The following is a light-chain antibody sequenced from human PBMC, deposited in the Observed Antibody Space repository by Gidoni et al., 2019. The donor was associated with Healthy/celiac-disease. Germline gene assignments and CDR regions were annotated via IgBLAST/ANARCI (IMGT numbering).Light chain of an antibody. CDR3: QQRSNWPLT. CDR2: DAS. J-gene: IGKJ1*01. CDR1: QSVSSN. V-gene: IGKV3-11*01. Sequence: EIVLTQSPATLSLSPGERATLSCRASQSVSSNLAWYQQKPGQAPRLLIYDASNRATGIPARCSGGGSGADFTLTSSSLEPEDFAVYYCQQRSNWPLTFXQXTKVEIK.